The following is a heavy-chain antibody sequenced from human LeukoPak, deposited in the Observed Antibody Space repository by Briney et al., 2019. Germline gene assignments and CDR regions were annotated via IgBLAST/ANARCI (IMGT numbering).Heavy chain of an antibody. CDR3: ARGTSSSSSYYYYYMDV. J-gene: IGHJ6*03. V-gene: IGHV3-7*03. D-gene: IGHD6-6*01. CDR2: IKQDGSEK. Sequence: GGSLRLSCAASGFTFSSYWMSWVRQAPGKGLEWVANIKQDGSEKYYVDSVKGRFTISRDNAKNSLYLQMNSLRAEDTAVYYCARGTSSSSSYYYYYMDVWGKGTTVTVSS. CDR1: GFTFSSYW.